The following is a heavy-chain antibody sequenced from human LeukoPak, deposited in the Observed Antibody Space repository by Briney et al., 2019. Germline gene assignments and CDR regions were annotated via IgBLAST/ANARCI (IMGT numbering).Heavy chain of an antibody. CDR1: GFTFSSYA. V-gene: IGHV3-30-3*01. Sequence: GGSLRLSCAASGFTFSSYAMHWVRQAPGKGLEWVAVISYDGSNKYYADSVKGRFTISRDNSKNTLHLQMNSLRAEDTAVYYCARDPGGSGWYAYYYGMDVWGQGTTVTVSS. CDR3: ARDPGGSGWYAYYYGMDV. J-gene: IGHJ6*02. D-gene: IGHD6-19*01. CDR2: ISYDGSNK.